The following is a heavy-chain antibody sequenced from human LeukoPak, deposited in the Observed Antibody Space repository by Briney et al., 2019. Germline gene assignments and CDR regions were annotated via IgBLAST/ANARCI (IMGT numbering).Heavy chain of an antibody. D-gene: IGHD3-3*01. CDR2: INHSGST. CDR1: GWSFSGYY. J-gene: IGHJ5*02. Sequence: SETLSLTCAVYGWSFSGYYLSWIRQPPGKGLEWIGEINHSGSTNYNQSLKSRVTISVDTSKNQFSLKLSSVTAADTAVYYCARGVRIAELRFFEWLPNPHHWFDPWGEGTLVTVSS. V-gene: IGHV4-34*01. CDR3: ARGVRIAELRFFEWLPNPHHWFDP.